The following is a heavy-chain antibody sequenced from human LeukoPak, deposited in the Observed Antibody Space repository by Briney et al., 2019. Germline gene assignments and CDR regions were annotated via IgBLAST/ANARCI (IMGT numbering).Heavy chain of an antibody. CDR3: GKDLLSGSSAWYLTPFDY. J-gene: IGHJ4*02. CDR1: GFTVSTTY. Sequence: HAGGSLRLSCAASGFTVSTTYMTWVRQAPGKGLEWVSVIYTGGSTYYADSVKGRFTISRGNSKNTLYLQMNSLRAEDTAVYYCGKDLLSGSSAWYLTPFDYWGQGTLVTVSS. D-gene: IGHD6-19*01. CDR2: IYTGGST. V-gene: IGHV3-53*01.